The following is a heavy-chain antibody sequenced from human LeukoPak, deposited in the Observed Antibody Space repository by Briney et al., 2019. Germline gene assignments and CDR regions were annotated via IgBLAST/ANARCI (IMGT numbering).Heavy chain of an antibody. V-gene: IGHV3-30*18. CDR1: GFTFSSYG. D-gene: IGHD5-12*01. CDR3: AKDWDGYSGYGDY. Sequence: PGGSLRLSCAASGFTFSSYGMHWVRQAPGKGLEWVALISNDGSRKYFADSVKGRFTISRDNSKNMLFLLMNSLRADDTAVYYCAKDWDGYSGYGDYWGQGTLVTVSS. J-gene: IGHJ4*02. CDR2: ISNDGSRK.